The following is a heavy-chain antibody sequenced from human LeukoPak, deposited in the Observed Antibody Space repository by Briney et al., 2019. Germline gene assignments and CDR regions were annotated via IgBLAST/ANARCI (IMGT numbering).Heavy chain of an antibody. Sequence: SETLSLTCTVSGGSIRSGSYCWSWIRQPAGKGLDWIGRIYTSGSTNYNPSLKSRVTISVDTSKNQFSLKLSSVTAADTAVYYCAREGDYYDSSVEYWFDPGGQGTLVTVSS. D-gene: IGHD3-22*01. CDR1: GGSIRSGSYC. V-gene: IGHV4-61*02. CDR2: IYTSGST. J-gene: IGHJ5*02. CDR3: AREGDYYDSSVEYWFDP.